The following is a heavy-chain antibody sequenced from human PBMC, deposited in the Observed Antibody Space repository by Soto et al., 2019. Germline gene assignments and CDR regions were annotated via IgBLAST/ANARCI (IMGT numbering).Heavy chain of an antibody. Sequence: GGSLRLSCAASGFTFSSYSMNWVRQAPGKGLEWVSSISSSSSYIYYADSVKGRFTISRDNAKNSLYLQMNSLRAEDTAVYYCASPLEHTTPHDAFDIWGQGTMVTVSS. J-gene: IGHJ3*02. CDR2: ISSSSSYI. CDR1: GFTFSSYS. V-gene: IGHV3-21*01. CDR3: ASPLEHTTPHDAFDI. D-gene: IGHD1-1*01.